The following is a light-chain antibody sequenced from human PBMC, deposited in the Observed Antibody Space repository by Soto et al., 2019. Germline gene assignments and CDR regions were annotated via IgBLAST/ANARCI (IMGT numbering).Light chain of an antibody. Sequence: QPVLTRSPSASASLGASVNLTCTLSSGHSSYAIAWHQQQPEKGPRYLMKLNSDGSHNKGDGIPDRFSGSSSGAERYLTISSLQSEDEADYYCQTWGSGIQGVFGGGTKLTVL. CDR1: SGHSSYA. CDR2: LNSDGSH. J-gene: IGLJ3*02. CDR3: QTWGSGIQGV. V-gene: IGLV4-69*01.